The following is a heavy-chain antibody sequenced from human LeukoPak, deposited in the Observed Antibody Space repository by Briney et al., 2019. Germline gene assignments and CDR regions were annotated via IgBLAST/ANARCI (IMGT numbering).Heavy chain of an antibody. CDR3: ARDLPDVLTGYSDNAFDI. D-gene: IGHD3-9*01. V-gene: IGHV3-48*01. Sequence: GGSPRLSCAASGFTFSSYSMNWVRQAPGKGLEWVSYISSSSSTIYYADSVKGRFTISRDNAKNSLYLQMNSLRAEDTAVYYCARDLPDVLTGYSDNAFDIWGQGTMVTVSS. CDR1: GFTFSSYS. J-gene: IGHJ3*02. CDR2: ISSSSSTI.